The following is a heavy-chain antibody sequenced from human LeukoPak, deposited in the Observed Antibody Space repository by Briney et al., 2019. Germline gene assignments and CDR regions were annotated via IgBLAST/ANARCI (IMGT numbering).Heavy chain of an antibody. CDR2: IIPILGIA. CDR1: GGTFISYA. V-gene: IGHV1-69*04. D-gene: IGHD2-15*01. CDR3: ARTCSGGSCSTPNWFDP. J-gene: IGHJ5*02. Sequence: SVKVSCKASGGTFISYAISWVRQAPGQGLEWMGRIIPILGIANYAQKFQGRVTITADKSTSTAYMELSSLRSEDTAVYYCARTCSGGSCSTPNWFDPWGQGTLVTVSS.